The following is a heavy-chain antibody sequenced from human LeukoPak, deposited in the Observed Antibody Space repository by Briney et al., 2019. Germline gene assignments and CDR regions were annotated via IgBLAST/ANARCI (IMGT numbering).Heavy chain of an antibody. CDR3: ARPRGCGSARCNNFDY. V-gene: IGHV3-7*01. CDR1: GFTFSSYS. J-gene: IGHJ4*02. D-gene: IGHD2-2*01. CDR2: MSEDGNEI. Sequence: GGSLRLSCAASGFTFSSYSMSWVRQAPGKGLEWVAKMSEDGNEIFYVDSVKGRFTISRDNTKKSLYLQLNSLRPEDSAVYYCARPRGCGSARCNNFDYWGQGTLVTVSS.